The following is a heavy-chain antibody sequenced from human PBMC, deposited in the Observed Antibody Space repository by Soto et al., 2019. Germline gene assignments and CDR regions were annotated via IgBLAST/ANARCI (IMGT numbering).Heavy chain of an antibody. D-gene: IGHD5-18*01. Sequence: PGGSLRLSCAASGFTFSSLGMDWVRQAPGKGLEWVALISYDGSKKYYGDSVKGRFTISRDNSRNTLYLQMNSLRAEDTAVYYCARVRGYSYGIFDYWGQGTLVTVSS. V-gene: IGHV3-30*14. CDR3: ARVRGYSYGIFDY. CDR2: ISYDGSKK. CDR1: GFTFSSLG. J-gene: IGHJ4*02.